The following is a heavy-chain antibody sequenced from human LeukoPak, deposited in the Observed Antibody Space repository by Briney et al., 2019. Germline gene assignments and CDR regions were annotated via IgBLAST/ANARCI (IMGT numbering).Heavy chain of an antibody. D-gene: IGHD5-24*01. CDR3: ARGGRWLQSLSDAFDI. Sequence: ASVKVSCKASGYTFTSYYMHWVRQAPGQGLEWMGIINPSGGSTSYAQKFQGRVTMTRDTSTSTVYMELSSLRSEDTAVYYCARGGRWLQSLSDAFDIWGQGTMVTVSS. CDR1: GYTFTSYY. V-gene: IGHV1-46*01. J-gene: IGHJ3*02. CDR2: INPSGGST.